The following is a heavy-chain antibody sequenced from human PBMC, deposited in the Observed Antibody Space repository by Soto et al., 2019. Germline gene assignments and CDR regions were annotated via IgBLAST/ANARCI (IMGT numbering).Heavy chain of an antibody. J-gene: IGHJ5*02. CDR1: GFIFSGST. CDR2: IRDKDNNYAT. CDR3: TRPLPGSINLFDT. Sequence: PGGSLRLSCVGSGFIFSGSTIHWVRQASGKGLDWVGRIRDKDNNYATSYAASVKGRFTISRDDSKNTAYLHMTSLKTEDTAVYYCTRPLPGSINLFDTWGQGTLVTVSS. V-gene: IGHV3-73*01.